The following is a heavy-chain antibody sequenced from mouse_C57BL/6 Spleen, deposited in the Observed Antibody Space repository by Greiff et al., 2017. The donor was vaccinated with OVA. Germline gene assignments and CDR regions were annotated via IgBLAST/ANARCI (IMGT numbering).Heavy chain of an antibody. D-gene: IGHD2-1*01. CDR2: IRSKSNNYAT. CDR1: GFSFNTYA. Sequence: EVMLVESGGGLVQPKGSLKLSCAASGFSFNTYAMNWVRQAPGKGLEWVARIRSKSNNYATYYADSVKDRFTISRDDSESMLYLQMNNLKTEDTAMYYCVRHVGGNYVGMDYWGQETSVTVSS. J-gene: IGHJ4*01. V-gene: IGHV10-1*01. CDR3: VRHVGGNYVGMDY.